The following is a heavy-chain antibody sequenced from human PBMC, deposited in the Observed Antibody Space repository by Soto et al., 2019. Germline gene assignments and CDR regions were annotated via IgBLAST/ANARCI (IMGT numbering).Heavy chain of an antibody. J-gene: IGHJ3*02. V-gene: IGHV1-18*04. CDR3: ARGGYHDSSGYTDAFDI. Sequence: ASVKVSGKASGYTFTSHSISWVLEGPGQGLEWMGWISAYNGNTNYAQKLQGRVTMTTDTSTSTAYMELRSLRSDDTAVYYCARGGYHDSSGYTDAFDIWGQGTMVTVSS. CDR1: GYTFTSHS. CDR2: ISAYNGNT. D-gene: IGHD3-22*01.